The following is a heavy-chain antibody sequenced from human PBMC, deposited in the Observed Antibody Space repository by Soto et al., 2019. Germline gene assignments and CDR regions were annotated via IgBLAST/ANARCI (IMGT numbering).Heavy chain of an antibody. D-gene: IGHD6-13*01. CDR2: INHSGST. V-gene: IGHV4-34*01. CDR3: ARGLTRVAAAAHDAFDI. J-gene: IGHJ3*02. CDR1: GGSFSGYY. Sequence: SETLSLPCAVYGGSFSGYYWSWIRQPPGKGLEWIGEINHSGSTNYNPSLKSRVTISVDTSKNQFSLKLSSVTAADTAVYYCARGLTRVAAAAHDAFDIWGQGTMVTVSS.